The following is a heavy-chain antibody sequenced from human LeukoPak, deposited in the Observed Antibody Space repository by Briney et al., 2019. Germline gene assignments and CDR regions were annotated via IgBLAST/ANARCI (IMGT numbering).Heavy chain of an antibody. D-gene: IGHD2-2*01. CDR3: ARDSADIVVVPAALYYYYYMDV. J-gene: IGHJ6*03. V-gene: IGHV1-18*01. Sequence: GASVKVSCKASGYTFTSYGISWVRQAPGQGLEWMGWISAYNGNTNYAQKLQGRVTMTTDTSTSTAYMELRSLSSDDTAVYYCARDSADIVVVPAALYYYYYMDVWGKGTTVTVSS. CDR2: ISAYNGNT. CDR1: GYTFTSYG.